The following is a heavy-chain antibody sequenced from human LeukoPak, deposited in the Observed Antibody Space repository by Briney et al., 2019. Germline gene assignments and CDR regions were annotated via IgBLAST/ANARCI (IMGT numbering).Heavy chain of an antibody. J-gene: IGHJ4*02. V-gene: IGHV3-53*01. CDR1: GFTVSSNY. CDR3: ARAVSSGYGPFDY. D-gene: IGHD3-22*01. CDR2: IYSGGNT. Sequence: QAGGSLRLSCAASGFTVSSNYMSWVRQAPGKGLEWVSVIYSGGNTYYADSVKGRFTISRDNSKNTLYLQMNSLRAEDTAVYYCARAVSSGYGPFDYWGQGTLVTVPS.